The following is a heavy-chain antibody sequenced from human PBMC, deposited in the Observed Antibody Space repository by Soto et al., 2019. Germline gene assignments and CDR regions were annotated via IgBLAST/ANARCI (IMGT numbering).Heavy chain of an antibody. CDR2: IYYSGST. D-gene: IGHD2-15*01. CDR1: GGSISSGGYY. V-gene: IGHV4-31*03. CDR3: ARRVGFDAFDI. J-gene: IGHJ3*02. Sequence: QVQLQESGPGLVKPSQTLSLTCTVSGGSISSGGYYWSWIRQHPGKGLEWIGYIYYSGSTYYKPSLKSRVTMSVDTSKNQFYLKLSSVTAADTAVYYCARRVGFDAFDIWGQGTMVTVSS.